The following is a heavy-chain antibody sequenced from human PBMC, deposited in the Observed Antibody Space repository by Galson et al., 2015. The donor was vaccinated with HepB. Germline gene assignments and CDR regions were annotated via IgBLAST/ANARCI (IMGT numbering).Heavy chain of an antibody. CDR1: GFIFDDYA. V-gene: IGHV3-9*01. J-gene: IGHJ5*01. CDR2: IFWTSGSR. CDR3: AKDLGYGSDWYFSFAS. Sequence: SLRLSCAASGFIFDDYAMHWVRQAPGKGLEWVSGIFWTSGSRGYAGFVKGRFSSCRDNAQRSLFLQMNSLRAEDTAFYYCAKDLGYGSDWYFSFASWGQGTLVTVSS. D-gene: IGHD6-19*01.